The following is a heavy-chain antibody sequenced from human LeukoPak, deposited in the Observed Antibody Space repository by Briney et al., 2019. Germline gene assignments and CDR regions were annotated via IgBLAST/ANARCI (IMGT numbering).Heavy chain of an antibody. CDR1: GGSISSGDYY. V-gene: IGHV4-30-4*01. CDR3: ARRGYCSGGSCYFDY. CDR2: IYYSGST. J-gene: IGHJ4*02. Sequence: SQTLSLTCTVSGGSISSGDYYWSWTRQPPGKGLEWIGYIYYSGSTYYNPSLKSRVTISVDTSKNQFSLKLSSVTAADTAVYYCARRGYCSGGSCYFDYWGQGTLVTVSS. D-gene: IGHD2-15*01.